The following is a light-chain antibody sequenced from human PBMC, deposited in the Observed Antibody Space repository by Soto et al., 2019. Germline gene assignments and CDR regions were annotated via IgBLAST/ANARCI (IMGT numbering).Light chain of an antibody. V-gene: IGKV3-20*01. CDR3: QKYGPSQWT. Sequence: EVVLTQSPGTLSLSPGDSATLSCRSSQIFTISYLAWYQQKPGQAPRLLIYGASSRATGIPDRFSGSGSGTDFTLTISRLEPEDFAVYYCQKYGPSQWTFGQGTKVDIK. J-gene: IGKJ1*01. CDR1: QIFTISY. CDR2: GAS.